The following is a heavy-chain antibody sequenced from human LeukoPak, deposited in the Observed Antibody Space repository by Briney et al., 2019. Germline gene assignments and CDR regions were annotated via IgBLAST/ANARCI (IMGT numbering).Heavy chain of an antibody. CDR3: ARDRRDFWSGYLDY. CDR1: GFTFSSYA. D-gene: IGHD3-3*01. J-gene: IGHJ4*02. CDR2: ISYDGSNK. V-gene: IGHV3-30-3*01. Sequence: PGRSLRLSCAASGFTFSSYAVHWVRQAPGKGLEWVAVISYDGSNKYYADSMKGRFTISRDNSKNTLYLQMNSLRAEDTAVYYCARDRRDFWSGYLDYWGQGTLVTVSS.